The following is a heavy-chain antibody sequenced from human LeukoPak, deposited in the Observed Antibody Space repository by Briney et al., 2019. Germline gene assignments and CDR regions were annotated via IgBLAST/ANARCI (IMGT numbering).Heavy chain of an antibody. CDR3: ARDPALGRFDY. CDR1: GFTFSSSD. D-gene: IGHD7-27*01. J-gene: IGHJ4*02. CDR2: IGTAGDP. Sequence: PGGSLRLSCAASGFTFSSSDMHWVRQATGTGLEWVSGIGTAGDPYYSGSVKGRFTISRENGRNSLYLQMSSLRAGDTAVYYCARDPALGRFDYWGQGTLVTVSS. V-gene: IGHV3-13*05.